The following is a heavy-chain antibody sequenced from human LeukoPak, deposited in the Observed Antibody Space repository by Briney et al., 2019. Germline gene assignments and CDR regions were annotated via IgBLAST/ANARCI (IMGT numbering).Heavy chain of an antibody. CDR3: ARTYYYDSADFRTLYGMDV. D-gene: IGHD3-22*01. V-gene: IGHV1-8*01. CDR2: MDPNSGNT. CDR1: GYTFTTYD. Sequence: ASVKVSCKASGYTFTTYDINWVRQATGQGLEWMGWMDPNSGNTGYAQKFQGRVTMTRNTSIRTAYMELSSLRSEDTAVYYCARTYYYDSADFRTLYGMDVWGQGTAVTVSS. J-gene: IGHJ6*02.